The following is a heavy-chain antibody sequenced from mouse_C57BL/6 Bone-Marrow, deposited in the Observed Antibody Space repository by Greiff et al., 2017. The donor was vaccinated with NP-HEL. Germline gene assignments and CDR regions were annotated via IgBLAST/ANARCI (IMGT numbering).Heavy chain of an antibody. CDR2: IWTGGGP. CDR1: GFSLTSYA. V-gene: IGHV2-9-1*01. Sequence: VKLMESGPGLVAPSQSLSITCTVSGFSLTSYAISWVRQPPGKGLEWLGVIWTGGGPNYNSALKSRLSISKDNSKSQVFIKMNRLQTDDTARYYCARKGDGYYDYAMDYWGQGTSVTVSS. D-gene: IGHD2-3*01. CDR3: ARKGDGYYDYAMDY. J-gene: IGHJ4*01.